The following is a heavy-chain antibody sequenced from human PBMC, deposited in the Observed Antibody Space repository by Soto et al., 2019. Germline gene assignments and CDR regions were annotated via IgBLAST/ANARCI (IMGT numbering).Heavy chain of an antibody. CDR1: GGSISSSSYY. D-gene: IGHD2-21*01. J-gene: IGHJ4*02. V-gene: IGHV4-39*01. CDR2: IFYSGST. Sequence: SETLSLTCTVSGGSISSSSYYWGWIRQPPGKGLEWIGSIFYSGSTYYNPSLKIRVTISLDTSKNLFSLKLSFVTAADTAVYYCARLRWAQFPYFDYWGQGTLVTVSS. CDR3: ARLRWAQFPYFDY.